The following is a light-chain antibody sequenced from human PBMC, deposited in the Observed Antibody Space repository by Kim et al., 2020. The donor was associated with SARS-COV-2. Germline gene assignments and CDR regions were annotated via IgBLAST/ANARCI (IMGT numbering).Light chain of an antibody. CDR1: QDIRND. J-gene: IGKJ5*01. V-gene: IGKV1-17*01. CDR3: LQHSTYPIT. Sequence: AYVGDKVTMTCRASQDIRNDLGWYQQNPGRAPKRLVYGASSLQSGVPSRFSGSGSGTEFTLTISSVQPEDFATYFCLQHSTYPITFGQGTRLEIK. CDR2: GAS.